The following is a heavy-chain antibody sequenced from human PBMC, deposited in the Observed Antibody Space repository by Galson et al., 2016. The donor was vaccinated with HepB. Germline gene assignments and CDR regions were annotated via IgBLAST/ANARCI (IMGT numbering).Heavy chain of an antibody. CDR1: GFTFSGSA. CDR2: IRSKANSYAT. J-gene: IGHJ4*02. V-gene: IGHV3-73*01. CDR3: TRHRGNSSSSDEKNDY. D-gene: IGHD5-18*01. Sequence: SLRLSCAASGFTFSGSAMHWVRQASGKGLEWVGRIRSKANSYATAYAASVKGRFTISRDDSKNTAYLQMNSLKTEDTAVYYCTRHRGNSSSSDEKNDYWGQGTLVTVSS.